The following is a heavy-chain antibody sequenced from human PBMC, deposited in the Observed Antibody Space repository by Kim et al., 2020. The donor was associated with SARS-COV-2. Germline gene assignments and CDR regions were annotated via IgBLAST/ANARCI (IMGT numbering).Heavy chain of an antibody. CDR2: INAGNGNT. D-gene: IGHD6-19*01. J-gene: IGHJ4*02. CDR3: ARARRYRMGSGWNFDY. CDR1: GYTFTSYA. V-gene: IGHV1-3*01. Sequence: ASVKVSCKASGYTFTSYAMHWVRQAPGQRLEWMGWINAGNGNTKYSQKFQGRVTITRDTSASTAYMELSSLRSEDTAVYYCARARRYRMGSGWNFDYWGQGTLVTVSS.